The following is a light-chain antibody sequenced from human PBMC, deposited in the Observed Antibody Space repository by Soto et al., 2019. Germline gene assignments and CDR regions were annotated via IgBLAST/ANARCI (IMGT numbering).Light chain of an antibody. Sequence: EIVLTQSPATLSLSPGESATLSCRASQSVSSNLAWYQQKPGQAPSLLIYDASNRATGIPARFSGSGSGTDFTLTISSLEPEDFAVYYCQQRSPWPLLTFGGGTKVEIK. V-gene: IGKV3-11*01. CDR2: DAS. CDR3: QQRSPWPLLT. J-gene: IGKJ4*01. CDR1: QSVSSN.